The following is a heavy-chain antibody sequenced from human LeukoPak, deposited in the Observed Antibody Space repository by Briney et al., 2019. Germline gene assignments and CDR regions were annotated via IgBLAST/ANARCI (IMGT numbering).Heavy chain of an antibody. D-gene: IGHD4-23*01. CDR2: ISGSGGST. CDR1: GFTFSSYA. CDR3: AKDTSTTVVPYYFDY. V-gene: IGHV3-23*01. J-gene: IGHJ4*02. Sequence: GGSLILSCAASGFTFSSYAMSWVRQAPGKGLEWVSAISGSGGSTYYADSVKGRFTISRDNSKNTLYLQMNSLRAEDTAVYYCAKDTSTTVVPYYFDYWGQGTLVTVSS.